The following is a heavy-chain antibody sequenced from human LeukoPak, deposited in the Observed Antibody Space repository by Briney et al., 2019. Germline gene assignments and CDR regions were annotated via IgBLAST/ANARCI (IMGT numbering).Heavy chain of an antibody. D-gene: IGHD5-12*01. CDR3: AKTRIVATLFDY. J-gene: IGHJ4*02. V-gene: IGHV3-23*01. Sequence: PGGSLRLSCAASGFTFSSYAMSWVRQAPGKGLEWVSAISGSGGSTYYADSVKGRSTISRDNSKNTLYLQMNSLRAEDTAVYYCAKTRIVATLFDYWGQGTLVTVSS. CDR2: ISGSGGST. CDR1: GFTFSSYA.